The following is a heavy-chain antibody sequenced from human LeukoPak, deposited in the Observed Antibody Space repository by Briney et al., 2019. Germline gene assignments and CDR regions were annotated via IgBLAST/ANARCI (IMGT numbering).Heavy chain of an antibody. Sequence: GGSLRLSCAASGFTLSSFEMNWVRQAPGKGLEWVSYISSSGRTIYYADSVKGRFTISRDNAKNSLYLQMNSLRAEDTAVYYCARDLVVATGISDYWGQGTLVTVSS. CDR3: ARDLVVATGISDY. D-gene: IGHD2-21*02. J-gene: IGHJ4*02. CDR2: ISSSGRTI. V-gene: IGHV3-48*03. CDR1: GFTLSSFE.